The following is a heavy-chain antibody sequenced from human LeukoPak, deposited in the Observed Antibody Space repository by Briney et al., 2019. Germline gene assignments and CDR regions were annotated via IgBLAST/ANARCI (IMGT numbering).Heavy chain of an antibody. CDR2: IYYSGST. V-gene: IGHV4-39*07. Sequence: SETLSLTCTVSGGSISSSSYYCGWIRQPPGKGLEWIGSIYYSGSTYYNPSLKSRVTISVDTSKNQFSLKLSSVTAADTAVYYCARDDYSNYEFNWFDPWGQGTLVTVSS. J-gene: IGHJ5*02. D-gene: IGHD4-11*01. CDR1: GGSISSSSYY. CDR3: ARDDYSNYEFNWFDP.